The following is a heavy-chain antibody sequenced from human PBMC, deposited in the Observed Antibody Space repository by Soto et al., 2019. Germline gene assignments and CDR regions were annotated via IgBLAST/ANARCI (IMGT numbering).Heavy chain of an antibody. CDR2: IKSQTDGETT. CDR3: TTGGRGYRYGSYYYNYYGMDV. D-gene: IGHD5-18*01. CDR1: GFTFTNAW. J-gene: IGHJ6*02. Sequence: GGSLRLSCAASGFTFTNAWMNWVRQAPGKGLEWVGRIKSQTDGETTDYAAPVTGRFTISRDDSKNTVYLQMNSLKNEDTALYYCTTGGRGYRYGSYYYNYYGMDVWGQGTTVTVSS. V-gene: IGHV3-15*07.